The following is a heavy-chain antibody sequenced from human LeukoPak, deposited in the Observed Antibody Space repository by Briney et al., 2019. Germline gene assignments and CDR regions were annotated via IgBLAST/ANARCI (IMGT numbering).Heavy chain of an antibody. CDR3: ARDPNNYDSH. V-gene: IGHV3-74*01. Sequence: PGGSLRLSCAASGFTFSSFAMSWVRQAPGKGLEWVSRITPDGDGSSYAASVQGRFTISRDNAKDTVYLQMSNLRAEDTALYYCARDPNNYDSHLGQGTLVTVSS. CDR2: ITPDGDGS. J-gene: IGHJ4*02. D-gene: IGHD3-22*01. CDR1: GFTFSSFA.